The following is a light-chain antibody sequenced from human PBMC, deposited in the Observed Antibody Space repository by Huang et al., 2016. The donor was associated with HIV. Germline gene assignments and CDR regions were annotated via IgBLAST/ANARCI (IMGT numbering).Light chain of an antibody. CDR3: QQRSNWPGT. Sequence: EIVLTQSPATLSLFPGERATLSCRASQSVSNYLAWYQQKPGQAPRLLMYDESNRATGIPARFSGSGSATDFTLTINSLEPEDFAVYYCQQRSNWPGTFGQGTKVEVK. J-gene: IGKJ1*01. CDR1: QSVSNY. CDR2: DES. V-gene: IGKV3-11*01.